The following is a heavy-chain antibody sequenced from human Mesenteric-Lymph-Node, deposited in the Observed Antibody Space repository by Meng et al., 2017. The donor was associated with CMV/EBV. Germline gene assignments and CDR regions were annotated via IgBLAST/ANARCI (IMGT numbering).Heavy chain of an antibody. V-gene: IGHV4-61*01. Sequence: GSGSSGSYYWTWIRQPPGKGLEWIGYIYNSRNTYYNPSLKSRVTISVDTSKNQFSLKLSSVTAADTAVYYCARGDCSSTSCYRPFDYWGRGTLVTVSS. J-gene: IGHJ4*02. CDR2: IYNSRNT. CDR1: GSGSSGSYY. CDR3: ARGDCSSTSCYRPFDY. D-gene: IGHD2-2*01.